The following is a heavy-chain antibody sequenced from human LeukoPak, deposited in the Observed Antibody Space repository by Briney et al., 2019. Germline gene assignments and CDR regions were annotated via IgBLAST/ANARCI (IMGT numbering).Heavy chain of an antibody. J-gene: IGHJ6*03. CDR1: GYSFTSYW. CDR2: IYPGDSDT. D-gene: IGHD2/OR15-2a*01. CDR3: ASLPSTDYYYYMAV. Sequence: GESLKISCKGSGYSFTSYWIGWVRQMPGKGLEWMGIIYPGDSDTRYSPSFQGRVTISADNSISTAYLQWSSLKASATAMYYCASLPSTDYYYYMAVWGKGTTVTVSS. V-gene: IGHV5-51*01.